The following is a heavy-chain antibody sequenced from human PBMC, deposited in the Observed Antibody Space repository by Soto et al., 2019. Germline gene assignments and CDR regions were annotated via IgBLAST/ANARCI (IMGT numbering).Heavy chain of an antibody. J-gene: IGHJ6*02. D-gene: IGHD5-12*01. V-gene: IGHV4-30-4*01. CDR3: ARGGNPYNYRVGFDV. CDR2: IYYSGST. CDR1: GGSINSGDYY. Sequence: QVQLQESGPGLVKPSQTLSLTCTVSGGSINSGDYYWSWIRQPPGKGQEWIGYIYYSGSTYYNPSLKSRVTISVDTSKNQFSLKLSSLTAADTVVYHYARGGNPYNYRVGFDVWGQGTTVTVSS.